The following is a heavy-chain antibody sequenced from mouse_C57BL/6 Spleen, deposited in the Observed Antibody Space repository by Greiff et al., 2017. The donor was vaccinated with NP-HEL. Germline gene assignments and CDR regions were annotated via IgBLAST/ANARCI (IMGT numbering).Heavy chain of an antibody. CDR2: INPYNGGT. Sequence: VQLQQSGPVLVKPGDSVTMSCKASGYTFTDYYMNWVKQSHGKSLEWIGVINPYNGGTSYNQKFKGKATLTVDKYSSTAYMKLLRPTSADTSVYYSASESAQAGPYAMDYWGHGTSVTVSS. D-gene: IGHD3-2*02. V-gene: IGHV1-19*01. CDR1: GYTFTDYY. CDR3: ASESAQAGPYAMDY. J-gene: IGHJ4*01.